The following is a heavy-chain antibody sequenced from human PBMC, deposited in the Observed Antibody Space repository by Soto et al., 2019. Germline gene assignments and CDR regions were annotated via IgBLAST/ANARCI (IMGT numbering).Heavy chain of an antibody. J-gene: IGHJ4*02. CDR3: VRVFDTYYFDL. D-gene: IGHD3-9*01. V-gene: IGHV3-66*01. Sequence: GGSLRLSCAASGVTVSTNYMSWVRQAPGKGLEWVSVIYSGGNKYYADSVKGRFTISRDNSKKTLYLQMNSLRAEDTAVYYCVRVFDTYYFDLWGQGNMVTVSS. CDR2: IYSGGNK. CDR1: GVTVSTNY.